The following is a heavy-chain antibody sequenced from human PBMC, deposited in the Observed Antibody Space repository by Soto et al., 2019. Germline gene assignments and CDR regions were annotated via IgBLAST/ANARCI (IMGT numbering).Heavy chain of an antibody. CDR2: IGTAGDT. CDR1: GFTFSSYY. J-gene: IGHJ3*02. CDR3: ARASREAAADTPLVDAFDI. Sequence: PGGSLRLSCAASGFTFSSYYMHWVRQATGKGLEWVSAIGTAGDTYYPGSVKGRFTISRENAKNSLYLQMNSLRAEDTAVYYCARASREAAADTPLVDAFDIWGQGTMVTVSS. D-gene: IGHD6-13*01. V-gene: IGHV3-13*01.